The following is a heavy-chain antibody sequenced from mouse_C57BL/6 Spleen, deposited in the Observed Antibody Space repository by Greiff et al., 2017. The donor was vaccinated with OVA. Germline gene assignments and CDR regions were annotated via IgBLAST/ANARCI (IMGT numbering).Heavy chain of an antibody. D-gene: IGHD2-2*01. V-gene: IGHV1-50*01. CDR2: IDPSDSYT. CDR1: GYTFTSYW. J-gene: IGHJ1*03. Sequence: QVQLQQPGAELVKPGASVKLSCKASGYTFTSYWMQWVKQRPGQGLEWIGEIDPSDSYTNYNQKLKGKATLTVDTSSSTAYMQLSSLTSEDSAVYYCARWGSTMVTTSDFDVWGTGTTVTVSS. CDR3: ARWGSTMVTTSDFDV.